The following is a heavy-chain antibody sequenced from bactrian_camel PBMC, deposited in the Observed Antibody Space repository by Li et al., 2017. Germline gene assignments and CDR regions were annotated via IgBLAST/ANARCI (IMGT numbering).Heavy chain of an antibody. J-gene: IGHJ4*01. CDR2: ILTRDNST. CDR1: GLAFDDYL. D-gene: IGHD1*01. V-gene: IGHV3S63*01. Sequence: HVQLVESGGGLVQAGGSLRLSCTASGLAFDDYLIGWFRQAPGKEREGVAAILTRDNSTYYADSVKGRFTISQNNAKNTVYMQMNSLEPEDTAMYYCATARTCSDWQFGTKYMSQGTQVTVS.